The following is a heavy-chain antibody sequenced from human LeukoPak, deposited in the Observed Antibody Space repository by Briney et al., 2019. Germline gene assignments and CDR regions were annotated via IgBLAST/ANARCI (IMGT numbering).Heavy chain of an antibody. V-gene: IGHV3-7*03. CDR1: GFTFSSYW. Sequence: GGSLRLSCAASGFTFSSYWMRWVRQAPGKGLEWVANIKQDGSEKNYVDSVKGRFTISRDNAKNSLYLQMNSLRAEDTAVYYCTSGLELDYWGQGTLVTVSS. CDR3: TSGLELDY. J-gene: IGHJ4*02. CDR2: IKQDGSEK.